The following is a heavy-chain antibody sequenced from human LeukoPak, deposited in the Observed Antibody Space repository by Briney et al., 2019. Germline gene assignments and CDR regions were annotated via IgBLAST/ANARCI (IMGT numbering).Heavy chain of an antibody. J-gene: IGHJ4*02. CDR3: ARAGSSGYYGYFDY. D-gene: IGHD3-22*01. V-gene: IGHV4-30-2*01. Sequence: PSQTLSLTYAVSGGSISSGGYSWSWIRQPPGKGLEWLGYIYHSGSTYYNPSLKSRVTISVDRSKNQFSLKLSSVTAADTAVYYCARAGSSGYYGYFDYWGQGTLVTVSS. CDR2: IYHSGST. CDR1: GGSISSGGYS.